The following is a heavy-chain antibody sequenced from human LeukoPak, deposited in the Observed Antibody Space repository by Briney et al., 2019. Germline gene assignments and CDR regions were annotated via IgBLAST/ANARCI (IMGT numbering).Heavy chain of an antibody. CDR2: IYYSGTT. V-gene: IGHV4-59*11. CDR1: GGSISSHY. D-gene: IGHD2-2*01. CDR3: ARGNVVLGYCSSTSCRYYYYGMDV. J-gene: IGHJ6*02. Sequence: SETLSLTCAVSGGSISSHYWSWIRQPPGKGLEWIGFIYYSGTTKYNPSLKSRITISVDTSKNQFSLKLSSVTAADTAVYYCARGNVVLGYCSSTSCRYYYYGMDVWGQRTTVTVSS.